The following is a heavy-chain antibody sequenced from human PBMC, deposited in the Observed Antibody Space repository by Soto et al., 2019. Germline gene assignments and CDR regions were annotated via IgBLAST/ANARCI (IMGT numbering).Heavy chain of an antibody. Sequence: QVQLVQSGAEVKEPGDSVRVSCEASGYTFTAYYIHWVRQAPGQGLEWMGWINPKFGDTTYAQDCLGRVSMTRDMSISTVYMQLSRLTSDDTAIYYCARNMSYYYGPGSGNGHGFWGQGTTVTVFS. CDR2: INPKFGDT. V-gene: IGHV1-2*02. D-gene: IGHD3-10*01. J-gene: IGHJ6*02. CDR3: ARNMSYYYGPGSGNGHGF. CDR1: GYTFTAYY.